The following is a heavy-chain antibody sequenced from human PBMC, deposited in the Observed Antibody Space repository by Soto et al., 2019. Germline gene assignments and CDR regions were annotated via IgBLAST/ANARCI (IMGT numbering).Heavy chain of an antibody. D-gene: IGHD5-12*01. CDR2: IYHSGST. Sequence: QLQLQESGSGLVKPSQTLSLTCAVSGGSISSGGYSWSWIRQPPGKGLEWIGYIYHSGSTYYNPSLNRRGTISVNRSKNQFSQKLSSVTAADTAVYYCAPRRDGYNYSGYWGQGTMVTVSS. CDR3: APRRDGYNYSGY. J-gene: IGHJ4*02. V-gene: IGHV4-30-2*01. CDR1: GGSISSGGYS.